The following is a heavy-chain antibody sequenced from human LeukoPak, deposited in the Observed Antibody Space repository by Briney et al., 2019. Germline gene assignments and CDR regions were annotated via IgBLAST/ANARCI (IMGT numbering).Heavy chain of an antibody. Sequence: SETLSLTCIVSGGSISTYYWSWIRQPPGKGLECIGYIYYSGSTNYNPSLKSRVTMSVDTSKNQFSLKLNSVTAADTAVYYYARSPGTPSFDYWGQGTLVTVSS. D-gene: IGHD2-15*01. J-gene: IGHJ4*02. CDR2: IYYSGST. V-gene: IGHV4-59*01. CDR1: GGSISTYY. CDR3: ARSPGTPSFDY.